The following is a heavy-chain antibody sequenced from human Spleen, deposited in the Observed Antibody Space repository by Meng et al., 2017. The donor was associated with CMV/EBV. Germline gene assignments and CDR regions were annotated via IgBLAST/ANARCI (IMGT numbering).Heavy chain of an antibody. CDR2: IHSDGINT. CDR1: GFSFSDYW. V-gene: IGHV3-74*01. J-gene: IGHJ6*02. D-gene: IGHD2-2*01. Sequence: GGSLRLSCAASGFSFSDYWMHWVRQAPGKGLVWVSRIHSDGINTWNADPVKGRFTISRDNAKNTLYLQMNSLRAEDTAFYHCARSRYCTSASCWGPLMDGMDVWGLGTTVTVSS. CDR3: ARSRYCTSASCWGPLMDGMDV.